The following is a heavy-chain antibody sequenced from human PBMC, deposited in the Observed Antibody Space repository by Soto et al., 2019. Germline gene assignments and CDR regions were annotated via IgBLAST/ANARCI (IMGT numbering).Heavy chain of an antibody. Sequence: WGSLRLSCEASGFTFRSSWIIFFRQSPWKWLEWVSYIKPDGSGTYYVDSVRGRFTISRDNAKNSLYLQMNSLRAEDTALYYCARDPSFGAFDIWGQGTMVTVSS. D-gene: IGHD3-10*01. CDR1: GFTFRSSW. J-gene: IGHJ3*02. V-gene: IGHV3-7*01. CDR2: IKPDGSGT. CDR3: ARDPSFGAFDI.